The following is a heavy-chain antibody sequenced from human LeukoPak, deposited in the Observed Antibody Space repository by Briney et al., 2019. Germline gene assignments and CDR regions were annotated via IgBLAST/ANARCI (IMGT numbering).Heavy chain of an antibody. CDR2: IYHSGST. CDR1: GGSISSGGYS. J-gene: IGHJ4*02. D-gene: IGHD6-13*01. V-gene: IGHV4-30-2*01. Sequence: PSETLSLTCAVSGGSISSGGYSWSWIRQPPGKGLEWIGYIYHSGSTYYNPSLKSRVTISVDRSKNQFSLKLSSVTAADTAVYYCARSASRYSSSWSNFDYWGQGTLVTVSS. CDR3: ARSASRYSSSWSNFDY.